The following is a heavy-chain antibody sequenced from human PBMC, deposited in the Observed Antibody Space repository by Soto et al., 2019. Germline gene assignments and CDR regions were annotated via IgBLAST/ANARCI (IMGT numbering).Heavy chain of an antibody. Sequence: QVHLVQSGAEVNKPGASVKVSCKGSGYTFTSYGITWVRQAPGQGLEWMGWISAHNVNTNYAQKLQGRVTVTRATSTSTAYMELRSLRSDDTAVYYCARGRYGDYWGQGALVTVSS. CDR2: ISAHNVNT. CDR3: ARGRYGDY. V-gene: IGHV1-18*01. J-gene: IGHJ4*02. CDR1: GYTFTSYG. D-gene: IGHD1-1*01.